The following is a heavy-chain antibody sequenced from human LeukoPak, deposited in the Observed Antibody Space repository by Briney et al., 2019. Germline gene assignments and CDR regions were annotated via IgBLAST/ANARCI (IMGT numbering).Heavy chain of an antibody. CDR3: ARETSSSSVGYYYYYLDV. V-gene: IGHV3-74*01. Sequence: PVGSLRLSCAASKFTFSNYWMHWVRQAPGKGLVWVSRINSDGSTTSYADSVKGRLTISRDNAKNTLFLQMDSLRAEDTAVYYCARETSSSSVGYYYYYLDVWGKGTTVTVSS. CDR1: KFTFSNYW. CDR2: INSDGSTT. J-gene: IGHJ6*03. D-gene: IGHD6-6*01.